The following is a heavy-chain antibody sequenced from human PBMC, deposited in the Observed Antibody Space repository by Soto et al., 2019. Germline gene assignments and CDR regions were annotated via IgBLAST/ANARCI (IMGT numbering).Heavy chain of an antibody. J-gene: IGHJ4*02. V-gene: IGHV1-8*01. CDR1: GYTFTSYD. D-gene: IGHD3-22*01. Sequence: QVQLVQSGAEVKKPGASVKVSCKASGYTFTSYDINWVRQATGQGLEWLGWMNPNSGNTGYAQKFQGRVTMTRNTSISTAYMVLSSLRSEDTAVYYCARAYYDSSGYYFDYWGQGTLVTVSS. CDR2: MNPNSGNT. CDR3: ARAYYDSSGYYFDY.